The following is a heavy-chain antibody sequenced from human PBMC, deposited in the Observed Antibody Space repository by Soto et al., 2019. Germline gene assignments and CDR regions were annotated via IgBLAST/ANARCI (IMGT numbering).Heavy chain of an antibody. J-gene: IGHJ6*03. Sequence: GGSLRLSCAASGFTFSSYAMSWVRQAPGKGLEWVSAISGSGGSTYYADSVKGRFTISRDNSKNTLYLQMNSLRAEDTAVYYCAKGLLRFLEWLSNPAGYYYYMDVWGKGTTVTVSS. CDR3: AKGLLRFLEWLSNPAGYYYYMDV. V-gene: IGHV3-23*01. CDR2: ISGSGGST. D-gene: IGHD3-3*01. CDR1: GFTFSSYA.